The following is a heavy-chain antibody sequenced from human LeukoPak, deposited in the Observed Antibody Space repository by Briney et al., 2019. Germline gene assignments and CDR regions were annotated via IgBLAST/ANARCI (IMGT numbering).Heavy chain of an antibody. Sequence: GGSLRLSCAASGFMFSSNWMSWVRLAPGKGLEWVANIEEDGTETYYVDTVKGRFTISRDNAKNSLYLQMNSLRVEDTAVYYCAKEGRSLQTYWGQGTLVTVSS. CDR3: AKEGRSLQTY. J-gene: IGHJ4*02. CDR2: IEEDGTET. V-gene: IGHV3-7*03. D-gene: IGHD5-24*01. CDR1: GFMFSSNW.